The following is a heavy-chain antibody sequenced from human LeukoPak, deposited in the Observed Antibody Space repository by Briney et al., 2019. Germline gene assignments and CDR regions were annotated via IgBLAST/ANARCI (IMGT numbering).Heavy chain of an antibody. V-gene: IGHV4-39*07. Sequence: SETLSLTCTVSGGSLSRSGFYWGWIRHSPGKGLEWIGTILYSGSTQYNPSLKSRATISKDMSKNQFSLNLTSVTAADTAVYFCARDESGDWNYGGHWFDPWGQGILVTVSS. CDR1: GGSLSRSGFY. J-gene: IGHJ5*02. D-gene: IGHD1-7*01. CDR2: ILYSGST. CDR3: ARDESGDWNYGGHWFDP.